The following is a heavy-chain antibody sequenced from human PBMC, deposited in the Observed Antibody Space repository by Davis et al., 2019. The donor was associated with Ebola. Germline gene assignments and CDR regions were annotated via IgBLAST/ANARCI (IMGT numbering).Heavy chain of an antibody. V-gene: IGHV4-34*01. CDR1: GGSFSGYY. Sequence: MPSETLSLTCAVYGGSFSGYYWSWIRQPPGKGLEWIGEINHSGSTNYNPSLKSRVTISVDTYKNQFSLKLSSVTAAETAVYYCARSRYCTNGVCYRPFDYWGQGTLVTVSS. D-gene: IGHD2-8*01. J-gene: IGHJ4*02. CDR2: INHSGST. CDR3: ARSRYCTNGVCYRPFDY.